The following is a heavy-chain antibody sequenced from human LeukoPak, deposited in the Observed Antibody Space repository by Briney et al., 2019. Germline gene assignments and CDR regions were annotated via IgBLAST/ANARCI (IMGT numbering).Heavy chain of an antibody. CDR2: MNPNSGNT. V-gene: IGHV1-8*02. Sequence: ASVKVSCKASGYTFTGYYMHWVRQATGQGLEWMGWMNPNSGNTGYAQKFQGRVTMTRNTSISTAYMELSSLRSEDTAVYYCARGNMVRGVGWFDPWGQGTLVTVSS. CDR1: GYTFTGYY. J-gene: IGHJ5*02. D-gene: IGHD3-10*01. CDR3: ARGNMVRGVGWFDP.